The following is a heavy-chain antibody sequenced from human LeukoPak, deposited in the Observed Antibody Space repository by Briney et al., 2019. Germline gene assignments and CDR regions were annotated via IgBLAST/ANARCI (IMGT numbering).Heavy chain of an antibody. D-gene: IGHD3-9*01. CDR2: ISGSGGST. V-gene: IGHV3-23*01. CDR1: GFTFSSYA. J-gene: IGHJ3*02. Sequence: PGGSLRLSCAASGFTFSSYAMSWVRQAPGKGLEWVSAISGSGGSTYYADSVKGRFTISRDNSKNTLYLQMNSLRAEDTAVYYCAKGGLYHDILTGYQNDAFDIWGQGTMVTVSS. CDR3: AKGGLYHDILTGYQNDAFDI.